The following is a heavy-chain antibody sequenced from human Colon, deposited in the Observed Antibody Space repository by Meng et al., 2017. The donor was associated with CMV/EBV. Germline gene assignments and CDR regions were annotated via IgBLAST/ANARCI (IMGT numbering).Heavy chain of an antibody. Sequence: ASVKVSCKASGYTFIDYYLHWVRQAPGQGLEWMGWVNPKTGGTRYAQKFQGSVTMTRDASTRTAYMEVNRLTSDDAAVYYCAKDCGLGGTRDYWGQGTLVTVSS. CDR2: VNPKTGGT. CDR1: GYTFIDYY. V-gene: IGHV1-2*02. D-gene: IGHD3-16*01. J-gene: IGHJ4*02. CDR3: AKDCGLGGTRDY.